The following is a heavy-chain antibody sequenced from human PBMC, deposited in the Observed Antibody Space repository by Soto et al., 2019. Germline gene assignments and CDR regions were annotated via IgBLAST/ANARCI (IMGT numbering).Heavy chain of an antibody. CDR2: ISYDGSNK. CDR1: GFTFSSYA. D-gene: IGHD6-19*01. V-gene: IGHV3-30-3*01. CDR3: ATGGIAVAGTLGH. J-gene: IGHJ4*02. Sequence: GGSLRLSCAASGFTFSSYAMHWVRQAPGKGLEWVAVISYDGSNKYYADSVRGRFTISRDNSKNTLYLQMNSLRAEDTAVYYCATGGIAVAGTLGHWGQGTLVTVSS.